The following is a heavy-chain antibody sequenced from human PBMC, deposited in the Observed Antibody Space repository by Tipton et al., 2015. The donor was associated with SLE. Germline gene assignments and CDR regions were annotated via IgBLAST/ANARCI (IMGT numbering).Heavy chain of an antibody. CDR3: ARQSVGSSSNFYYMDV. D-gene: IGHD1-26*01. Sequence: TLSLTCIVSGGSISSNYWIWIRQPPGKGLEWIGYISDGGGTNYNPSLKSRVTISVDPAKNQFSLKVTAVTAADTAVYYCARQSVGSSSNFYYMDVWGKGTTVTVSS. V-gene: IGHV4-59*08. CDR2: ISDGGGT. CDR1: GGSISSNY. J-gene: IGHJ6*03.